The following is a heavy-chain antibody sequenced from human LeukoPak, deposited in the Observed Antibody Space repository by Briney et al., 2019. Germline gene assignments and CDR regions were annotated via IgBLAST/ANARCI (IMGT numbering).Heavy chain of an antibody. CDR1: GFTFSSYA. CDR3: AKNRGGSYYSGSDY. CDR2: VRGSDAGK. J-gene: IGHJ4*02. Sequence: GGSLRLSCAASGFTFSSYAMNWVRQAPGKGLEWVSAVRGSDAGKSYADYVKGRFTISRENSKNTLYLQMNSLRAEDTAVYYCAKNRGGSYYSGSDYWGQGTLVTVSS. D-gene: IGHD1-26*01. V-gene: IGHV3-23*01.